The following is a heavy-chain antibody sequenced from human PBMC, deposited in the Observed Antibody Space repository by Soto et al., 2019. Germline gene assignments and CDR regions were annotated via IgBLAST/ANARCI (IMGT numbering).Heavy chain of an antibody. Sequence: ASVKVSCKASGYTFSAYYVHWVRQAPDQGLEWMGWINPNTGDTYVAQKFQDRVTMTRDTSISTAYMEVGSLRSDDTAVYFCARQQDRGIMAAGFDYWGQGALVTVSS. CDR1: GYTFSAYY. CDR2: INPNTGDT. V-gene: IGHV1-2*02. CDR3: ARQQDRGIMAAGFDY. J-gene: IGHJ4*02. D-gene: IGHD1-26*01.